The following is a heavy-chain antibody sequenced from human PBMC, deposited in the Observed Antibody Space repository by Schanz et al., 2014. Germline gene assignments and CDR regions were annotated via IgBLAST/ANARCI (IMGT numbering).Heavy chain of an antibody. Sequence: QVQLVESGGGLVKPGGSLRLSCAASGFTFSDYYMSWIRQAPGKGLEWVSYISSSRTYTNYAESVKGRFTISRDNAKNSLYLQMNSLRAEDTAVYYCARDRVRNGFSSSDKYYYYGMDVWGQGTTVTVSS. CDR2: ISSSRTYT. J-gene: IGHJ6*02. V-gene: IGHV3-11*06. CDR1: GFTFSDYY. CDR3: ARDRVRNGFSSSDKYYYYGMDV. D-gene: IGHD6-13*01.